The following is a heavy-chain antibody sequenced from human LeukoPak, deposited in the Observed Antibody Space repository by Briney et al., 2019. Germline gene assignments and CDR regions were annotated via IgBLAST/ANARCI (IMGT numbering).Heavy chain of an antibody. J-gene: IGHJ4*02. CDR3: AQLRGGYLAAAGLYFDY. V-gene: IGHV3-30*18. D-gene: IGHD6-13*01. CDR1: GFTFSSYG. CDR2: ISYDGSNK. Sequence: GGSLRLSCAASGFTFSSYGMHWVRQAPGKGLEWVAVISYDGSNKYYADSVKGRFTISRDNSKNTLYLQMNSLRAEDTAVYYCAQLRGGYLAAAGLYFDYWGQGTLVTVSS.